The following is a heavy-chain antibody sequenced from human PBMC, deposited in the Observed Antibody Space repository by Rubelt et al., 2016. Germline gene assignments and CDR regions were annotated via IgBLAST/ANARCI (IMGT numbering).Heavy chain of an antibody. CDR1: GGSISSYY. D-gene: IGHD3-16*02. Sequence: QVQLQESGPGLVKPSETLSLTCTVSGGSISSYYWRWIRQPAGKGLEWIGRIYTSGSTNYNPSLKSRVTMPVDRAKHQFSLQPSSGTAAETAVYYCARLASWGNYRFDYWGQGILVTVSA. CDR2: IYTSGST. CDR3: ARLASWGNYRFDY. J-gene: IGHJ4*02. V-gene: IGHV4-4*07.